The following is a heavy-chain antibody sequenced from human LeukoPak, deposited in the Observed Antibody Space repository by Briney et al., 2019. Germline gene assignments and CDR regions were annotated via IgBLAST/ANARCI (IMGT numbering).Heavy chain of an antibody. CDR2: MSTYNGDT. V-gene: IGHV1-18*01. Sequence: ASVKVSCKASGYTFSSHGITWVRQAPGQGPEWMGWMSTYNGDTNYAQKLQGRVTMTADTSTNTAYMGLRSLRSVDTAVYYCARDKDRRSGPEDSWGQGTLVTVSS. CDR1: GYTFSSHG. CDR3: ARDKDRRSGPEDS. J-gene: IGHJ5*01. D-gene: IGHD1-14*01.